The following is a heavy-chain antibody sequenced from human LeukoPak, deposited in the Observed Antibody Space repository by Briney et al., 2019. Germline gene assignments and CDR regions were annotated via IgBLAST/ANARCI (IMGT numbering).Heavy chain of an antibody. Sequence: GGSLRLSCAASGFTFSSYWMSWVRQVPGKGLEWVANIKKDGSEKKYVDSVKGRFTISRDNAENSLYLQMNSLRVEDTAVYYCVREGGSDWYSGWFDPWGQGTLVTVSS. D-gene: IGHD6-19*01. CDR3: VREGGSDWYSGWFDP. CDR1: GFTFSSYW. CDR2: IKKDGSEK. J-gene: IGHJ5*02. V-gene: IGHV3-7*01.